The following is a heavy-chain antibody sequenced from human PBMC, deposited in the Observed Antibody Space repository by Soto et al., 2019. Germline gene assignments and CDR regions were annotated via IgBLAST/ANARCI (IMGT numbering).Heavy chain of an antibody. CDR2: FDPEDGET. CDR1: GYTLTELS. V-gene: IGHV1-24*01. Sequence: ASVKVSCKVSGYTLTELSMHWVRQAPGKGLEWMGGFDPEDGETIYAQKFQGRVTMTEDTSTDTAYMELSSLRSEDTAVYYCATAQSGDFLRGDWFDPWGQGTLATVSS. J-gene: IGHJ5*02. CDR3: ATAQSGDFLRGDWFDP. D-gene: IGHD3-3*01.